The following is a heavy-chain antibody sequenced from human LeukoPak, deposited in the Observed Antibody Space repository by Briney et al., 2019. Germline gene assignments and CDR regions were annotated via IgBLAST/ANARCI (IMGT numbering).Heavy chain of an antibody. Sequence: GGSPRLSCAASGFTFSSYEMNWVRQAPGKGLEWVSYISSSGSTIYYADSVKGRFTISRDNAKNSLYLQMNSLRAEDTAVYYCAKDHEGGYELDYWGQGTLVTVSS. J-gene: IGHJ4*02. CDR2: ISSSGSTI. CDR1: GFTFSSYE. CDR3: AKDHEGGYELDY. V-gene: IGHV3-48*03. D-gene: IGHD5-12*01.